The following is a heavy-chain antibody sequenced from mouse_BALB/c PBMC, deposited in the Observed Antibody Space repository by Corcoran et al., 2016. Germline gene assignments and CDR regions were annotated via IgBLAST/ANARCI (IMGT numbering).Heavy chain of an antibody. CDR1: GYSITSGYY. J-gene: IGHJ1*01. CDR2: ISYDGSN. D-gene: IGHD2-3*01. V-gene: IGHV3-6*02. CDR3: ARVDGNYWYFDV. Sequence: DVQLQESGPGLGKPSQSLSLTCSVTGYSITSGYYWNWIRQFPGNKLEWMGYISYDGSNNYNPSLKNRIAITRDTSKNQFFLKLNSVTTEDTATYYCARVDGNYWYFDVWGAGTTVTVSS.